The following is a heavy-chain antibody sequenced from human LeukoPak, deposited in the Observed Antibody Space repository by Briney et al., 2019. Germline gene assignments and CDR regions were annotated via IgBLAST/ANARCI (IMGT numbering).Heavy chain of an antibody. Sequence: GDSLRLSCAASGFTFTKYWMTWVRQAPGKGLEWVGNIKQDGSDKNYMDSVRGRFTISRDNTKNSVYLQMSSLRAEDTAVYYCAREVWGPEYWGQGTLVTVSS. CDR1: GFTFTKYW. CDR3: AREVWGPEY. J-gene: IGHJ4*02. D-gene: IGHD1-14*01. V-gene: IGHV3-7*01. CDR2: IKQDGSDK.